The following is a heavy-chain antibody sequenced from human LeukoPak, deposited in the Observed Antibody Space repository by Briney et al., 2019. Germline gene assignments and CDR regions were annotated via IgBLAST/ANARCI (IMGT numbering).Heavy chain of an antibody. D-gene: IGHD3-10*01. CDR1: GFTFSSYA. CDR3: AKATHGDYYYYMDV. Sequence: GGSLRLSCAASGFTFSSYAMSWVRQAPGKGLEWVSTISYSGTNAYYADSVKGRFTISRDNSKNMLHLQMNSLRAEDTALYYCAKATHGDYYYYMDVWGKGTTVTVSS. J-gene: IGHJ6*03. V-gene: IGHV3-23*01. CDR2: ISYSGTNA.